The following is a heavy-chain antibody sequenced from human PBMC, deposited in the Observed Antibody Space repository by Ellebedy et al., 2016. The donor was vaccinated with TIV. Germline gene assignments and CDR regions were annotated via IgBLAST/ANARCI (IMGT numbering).Heavy chain of an antibody. Sequence: ASVKVSCKASGYTFTGYYMHWVRQAPGQGLEWMGWINPNSGGTNYAQKFQGRVTMTRDTSISTAYMELSRLRSDDTAVYYCARGSPRIQLWPFDYWGQGTLVTVSS. CDR1: GYTFTGYY. CDR3: ARGSPRIQLWPFDY. V-gene: IGHV1-2*02. CDR2: INPNSGGT. J-gene: IGHJ4*02. D-gene: IGHD5-18*01.